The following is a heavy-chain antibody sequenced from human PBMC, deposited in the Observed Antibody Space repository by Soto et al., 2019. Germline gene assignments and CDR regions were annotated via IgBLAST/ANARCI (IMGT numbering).Heavy chain of an antibody. CDR3: ASLGRHG. CDR1: GFSFSDSW. CDR2: INQYGSEK. V-gene: IGHV3-7*01. Sequence: HPGGSLRLSCAASGFSFSDSWMDWVRQAPGKGPEWVANINQYGSEKNYVDSVKGRFTISRDNAKNSLYLQMNSLRVEDTAVYCCASLGRHGWGQGTTVTVSS. J-gene: IGHJ6*02. D-gene: IGHD3-16*01.